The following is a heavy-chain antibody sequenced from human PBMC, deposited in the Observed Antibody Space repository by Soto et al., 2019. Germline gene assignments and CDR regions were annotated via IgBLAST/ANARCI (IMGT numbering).Heavy chain of an antibody. D-gene: IGHD4-4*01. J-gene: IGHJ5*02. V-gene: IGHV1-69*02. CDR1: GGTFSSYT. Sequence: GASVKVSCKASGGTFSSYTISWVRQAPGQGLEWMGRIIPILGIANYAQKFQGRVTITADKSTSTAYMELSSLRSEDTAVYYCARGPLTTGGGFDPWGQGTLVTVSS. CDR2: IIPILGIA. CDR3: ARGPLTTGGGFDP.